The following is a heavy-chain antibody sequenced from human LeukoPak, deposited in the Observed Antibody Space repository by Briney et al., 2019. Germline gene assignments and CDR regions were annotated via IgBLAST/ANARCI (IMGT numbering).Heavy chain of an antibody. J-gene: IGHJ2*01. CDR2: IYYSGST. CDR3: ARRGAVTPFRYFDL. Sequence: PSETLSLTCTVSGGSISSSSYYWGWIRQPPGKGLEWIGSIYYSGSTYYNPSLKSRVTISVDTSKNQFSLKLSSVTAADTAVYYCARRGAVTPFRYFDLWGRGTLVTVSS. D-gene: IGHD4-17*01. CDR1: GGSISSSSYY. V-gene: IGHV4-39*07.